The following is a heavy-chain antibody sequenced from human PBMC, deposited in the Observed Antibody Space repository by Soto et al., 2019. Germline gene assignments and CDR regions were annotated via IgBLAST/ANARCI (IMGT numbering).Heavy chain of an antibody. D-gene: IGHD6-19*01. CDR2: ISYDGSNK. CDR3: AKDMPVVGLDAFDI. Sequence: PGGFLRLSCAASGFTFSSYGMHWVRQAPGKGLEWVAVISYDGSNKYYADSVKGRFTISRDNSKNTLYLQMNSLRAEDTAVYYCAKDMPVVGLDAFDIWGQGTMVTVSS. V-gene: IGHV3-30*18. CDR1: GFTFSSYG. J-gene: IGHJ3*02.